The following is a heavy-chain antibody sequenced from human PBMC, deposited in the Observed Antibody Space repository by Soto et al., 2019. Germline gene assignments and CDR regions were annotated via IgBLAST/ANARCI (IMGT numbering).Heavy chain of an antibody. CDR2: VRSETYGGST. CDR1: GFVFGDYA. J-gene: IGHJ4*02. V-gene: IGHV3-49*04. Sequence: LRLSCSASGFVFGDYAVTWVRQAPGKGLEWVGVVRSETYGGSTEYAASVKGRFRISRDDSESIAYLQMTNLKTEDTAVYYCTRGRGTSGWYADYWGKGIRVT. CDR3: TRGRGTSGWYADY. D-gene: IGHD6-13*01.